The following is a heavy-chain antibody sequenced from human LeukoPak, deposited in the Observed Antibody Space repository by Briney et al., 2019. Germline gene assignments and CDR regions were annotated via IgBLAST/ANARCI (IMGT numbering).Heavy chain of an antibody. CDR3: ARGIVGVREAAAIGIGDWFDP. CDR2: INPNSGGT. Sequence: GASVKVSCKASGYTFTSYDINWVRQATGQGLEWMGWINPNSGGTNYAQKFQGRVTMTRDTSISTAYMELSRLRSDDTAVYYCARGIVGVREAAAIGIGDWFDPWGQGTLVTVSS. J-gene: IGHJ5*02. CDR1: GYTFTSYD. D-gene: IGHD2-2*02. V-gene: IGHV1-2*02.